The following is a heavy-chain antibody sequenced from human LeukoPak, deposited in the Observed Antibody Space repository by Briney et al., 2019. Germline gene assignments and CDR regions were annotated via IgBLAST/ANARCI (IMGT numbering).Heavy chain of an antibody. CDR1: GGTFSSYA. Sequence: GASVKLSCKASGGTFSSYAMSWVRQAPGQGLEWMGGIIPIFGTANYAQKFQGRVTITADESTSTAYMELSSLRSEDTAVYYCARGVTMVRGAFDPWGQGTLVTVSS. D-gene: IGHD3-10*01. V-gene: IGHV1-69*13. CDR2: IIPIFGTA. CDR3: ARGVTMVRGAFDP. J-gene: IGHJ5*02.